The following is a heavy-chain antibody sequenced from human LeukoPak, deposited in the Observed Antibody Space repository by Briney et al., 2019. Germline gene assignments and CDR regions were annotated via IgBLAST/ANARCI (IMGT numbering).Heavy chain of an antibody. CDR1: GGTFSNYA. D-gene: IGHD5-24*01. CDR3: ATVDGYNLSIHY. V-gene: IGHV1-69*13. Sequence: SVKVSCKASGGTFSNYAISWVRQAPGQGLEWMGGITPIFATPSYAQKFQGRVTITADESTSTAYMGLSGLRSEDTAVYYCATVDGYNLSIHYWGQGTLVTVSS. J-gene: IGHJ4*02. CDR2: ITPIFATP.